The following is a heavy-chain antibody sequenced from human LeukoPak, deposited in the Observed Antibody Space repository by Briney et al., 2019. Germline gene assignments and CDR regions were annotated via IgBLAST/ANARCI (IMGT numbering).Heavy chain of an antibody. Sequence: SETLSLTCTASGGSISSYYWSWIRQPPGKGLEWIGYIYYSGSTNYNPSLKSRVTISVDTSKNQFSLKLSSVTAADTALYYCARYQVGPDSFDYWGQGTLVTVSS. CDR3: ARYQVGPDSFDY. V-gene: IGHV4-59*08. CDR2: IYYSGST. CDR1: GGSISSYY. J-gene: IGHJ4*02.